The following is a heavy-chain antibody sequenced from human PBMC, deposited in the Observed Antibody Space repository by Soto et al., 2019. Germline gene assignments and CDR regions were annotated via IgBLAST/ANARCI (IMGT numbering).Heavy chain of an antibody. CDR2: IYSGGST. D-gene: IGHD5-18*01. CDR3: ASYSYGLYYFDY. J-gene: IGHJ4*02. CDR1: GFTVSSNY. V-gene: IGHV3-53*02. Sequence: EVQLVETGGGLIQPGGSLRLSCAASGFTVSSNYMSWVRQAPGKGLEWVSVIYSGGSTYYADSVKGRFTISRDNSKNTLYLQMNSLRAEDTAVYYCASYSYGLYYFDYLCQGTLVTVSS.